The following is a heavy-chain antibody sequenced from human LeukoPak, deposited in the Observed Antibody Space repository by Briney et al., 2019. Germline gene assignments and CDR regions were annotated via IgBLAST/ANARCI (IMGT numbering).Heavy chain of an antibody. Sequence: SETLSLTCAVYGGSFSGYYWSWIRQPPGKGLEWIGEINHSGSTNYNPSLKSRVTISVDTSKNQFSLKLRSVTAADTAVYYCARLPIPEHSTSWYYGMDVWGQGTTVTVSS. CDR1: GGSFSGYY. J-gene: IGHJ6*02. V-gene: IGHV4-34*01. D-gene: IGHD6-13*01. CDR2: INHSGST. CDR3: ARLPIPEHSTSWYYGMDV.